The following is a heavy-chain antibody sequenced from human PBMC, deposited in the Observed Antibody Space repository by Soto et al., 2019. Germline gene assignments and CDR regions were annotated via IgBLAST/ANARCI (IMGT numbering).Heavy chain of an antibody. Sequence: PGGSLRLSCAASGFTFSSYWMNWVRQAPGKGLEWAANINQDGNEDNLLDSVKGRFTISRDNAKNSLFLQMNSLRVDDTAVYYCARTGDGHHDFLDYWGQGALVTVSS. V-gene: IGHV3-7*01. D-gene: IGHD1-1*01. CDR3: ARTGDGHHDFLDY. CDR1: GFTFSSYW. CDR2: INQDGNED. J-gene: IGHJ4*02.